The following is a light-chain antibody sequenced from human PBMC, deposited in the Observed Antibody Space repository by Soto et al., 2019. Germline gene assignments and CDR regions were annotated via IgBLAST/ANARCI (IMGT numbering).Light chain of an antibody. CDR3: QQYETFSGT. J-gene: IGKJ1*01. Sequence: IQMPQSPSAMSASVGDSVTITCRARQDIRNDLGWYQQKPGKAPKLLIYAASSLQTGVPSRFSGSGSGTDFTLTIASLQPDDFATYYCQQYETFSGTVGPGTKVDIK. CDR1: QDIRND. V-gene: IGKV1-6*01. CDR2: AAS.